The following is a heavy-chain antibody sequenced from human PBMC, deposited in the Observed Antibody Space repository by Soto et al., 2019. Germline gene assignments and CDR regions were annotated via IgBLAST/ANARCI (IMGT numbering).Heavy chain of an antibody. Sequence: GGSLRLSCAASGFTFSSYGMHWVRQAPGKGLEWVAVISYDGSNKYYADSVKGRFTISRDNSKNMLYLQMNSLRAEDTAVYYCAKRPSSSWPDYWGQGTLVTVSS. D-gene: IGHD6-13*01. CDR2: ISYDGSNK. V-gene: IGHV3-30*18. J-gene: IGHJ4*02. CDR1: GFTFSSYG. CDR3: AKRPSSSWPDY.